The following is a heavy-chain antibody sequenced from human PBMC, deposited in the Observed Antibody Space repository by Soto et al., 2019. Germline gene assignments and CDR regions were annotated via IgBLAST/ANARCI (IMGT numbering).Heavy chain of an antibody. CDR3: ARRGGSSSGYYYYAMDV. CDR1: SDSMNSGGYY. V-gene: IGHV4-31*03. CDR2: IYSNGDT. J-gene: IGHJ6*02. D-gene: IGHD6-6*01. Sequence: SETLSLTCSVSSDSMNSGGYYWSWIRQHPGKGLEWIGYIYSNGDTCYNPSLKSRVTISVDTSKNQFSLNLTSVTAADTAVYYCARRGGSSSGYYYYAMDVWGQGTTVTVSS.